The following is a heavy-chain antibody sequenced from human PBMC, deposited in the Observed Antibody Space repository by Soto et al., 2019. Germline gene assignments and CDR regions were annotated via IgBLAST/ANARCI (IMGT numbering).Heavy chain of an antibody. CDR2: IIPIFGTA. CDR3: ARRYSYRSIAARSPYYFDY. D-gene: IGHD6-6*01. J-gene: IGHJ4*02. CDR1: GGTFSSYA. V-gene: IGHV1-69*13. Sequence: AVEVSCKASGGTFSSYAISWVRQAPGQGLEWMGGIIPIFGTANYAQKFQGRVTITADESTSTAYMELSSLRSEDTAVYYCARRYSYRSIAARSPYYFDYWGQGTLVTVSS.